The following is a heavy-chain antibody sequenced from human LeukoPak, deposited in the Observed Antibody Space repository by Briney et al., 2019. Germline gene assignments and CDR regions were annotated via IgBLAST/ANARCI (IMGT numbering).Heavy chain of an antibody. CDR3: ARGSPVGYFDY. V-gene: IGHV4-59*01. D-gene: IGHD1-26*01. CDR1: GGSISSYY. Sequence: ETLSLTCTVSGGSISSYYWSWIRQPPGKGLEWIGYIYYSGSTNYNPSLKSRVTISVDTSKNQFSLKLSSVTAADTAVYYCARGSPVGYFDYWGQGTLVTVSS. CDR2: IYYSGST. J-gene: IGHJ4*02.